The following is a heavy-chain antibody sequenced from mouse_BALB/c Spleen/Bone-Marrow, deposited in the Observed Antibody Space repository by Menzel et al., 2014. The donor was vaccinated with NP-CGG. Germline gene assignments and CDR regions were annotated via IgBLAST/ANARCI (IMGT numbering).Heavy chain of an antibody. J-gene: IGHJ2*01. V-gene: IGHV1S132*01. Sequence: QVQLKESGAELVKPGASVKLSCKTSGCTFTNYWIQWVKQRPGQGLGWIGEIFPGIGTTYYNEKFKGKATLTIDTSSSTAHMQLSSLTSEDSAVYFCARGGNYGYWGQGTTLTVSS. CDR2: IFPGIGTT. CDR3: ARGGNYGY. CDR1: GCTFTNYW. D-gene: IGHD2-1*01.